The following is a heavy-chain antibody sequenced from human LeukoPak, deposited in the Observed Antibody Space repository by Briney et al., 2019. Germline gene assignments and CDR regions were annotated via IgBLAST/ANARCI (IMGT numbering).Heavy chain of an antibody. J-gene: IGHJ4*02. CDR2: LYSGGTT. D-gene: IGHD6-13*01. V-gene: IGHV3-53*05. CDR3: ASPSPGGGAAGLFDY. Sequence: PGGSLRLSCVASGFSFSTYWMHWVRQAPGKGLEWVSVLYSGGTTFYADSVRGRFTISRDNSRNTLYLQMNSLRADDTAVYYCASPSPGGGAAGLFDYWGQGTLVTVSS. CDR1: GFSFSTYW.